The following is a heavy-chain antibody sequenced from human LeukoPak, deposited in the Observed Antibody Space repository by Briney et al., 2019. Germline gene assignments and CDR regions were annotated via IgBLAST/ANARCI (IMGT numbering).Heavy chain of an antibody. V-gene: IGHV3-13*01. CDR3: ARENYDSSGIDY. Sequence: GGSLRLSCAASGFTFSSYDMHWVRQATGKGLEWVSAIGTAGDTYYPGSVKGRFTISRENAKNSLYLQMNSLRAGDTAVYYCARENYDSSGIDYWGQGTLVTVSS. CDR2: IGTAGDT. J-gene: IGHJ4*02. CDR1: GFTFSSYD. D-gene: IGHD3-22*01.